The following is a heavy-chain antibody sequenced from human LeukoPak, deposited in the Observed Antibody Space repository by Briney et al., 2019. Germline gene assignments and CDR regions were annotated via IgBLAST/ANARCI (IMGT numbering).Heavy chain of an antibody. Sequence: AASVKVSRKASGFTFTRSAMQWVRQARGQRLEWLGWIVVGSGDTNYAQKFQERVTITRDMSTSTVYMELSSLRSEDTAVYYCAADRDCSSRSCDPHKFDHWGQGTLVTVSS. CDR2: IVVGSGDT. J-gene: IGHJ4*02. CDR1: GFTFTRSA. V-gene: IGHV1-58*02. CDR3: AADRDCSSRSCDPHKFDH. D-gene: IGHD2-2*01.